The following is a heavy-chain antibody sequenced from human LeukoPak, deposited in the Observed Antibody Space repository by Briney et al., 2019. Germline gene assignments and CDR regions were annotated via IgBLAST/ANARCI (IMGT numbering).Heavy chain of an antibody. Sequence: GGSLRLSCVASGFTFSSYEMNWVRQAPGKGLEWVSYISGSGSTIYYADSVKGRFTISRDNAKNSLYLQMSSLRAEDTAMYYCARARYKYNDYWGQGTLVTVSS. D-gene: IGHD5-24*01. CDR2: ISGSGSTI. J-gene: IGHJ4*02. V-gene: IGHV3-48*03. CDR1: GFTFSSYE. CDR3: ARARYKYNDY.